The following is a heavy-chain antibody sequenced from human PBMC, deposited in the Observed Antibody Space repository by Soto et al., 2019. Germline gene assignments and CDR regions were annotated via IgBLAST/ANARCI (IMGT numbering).Heavy chain of an antibody. V-gene: IGHV3-21*01. CDR1: GFTFSSYS. D-gene: IGHD3-10*01. CDR3: ARDGSGSVSSYNRYNCFDT. J-gene: IGHJ5*01. CDR2: ISSSSSYI. Sequence: GGSLRLSCGASGFTFSSYSMNWVRQAPGKGLEWVSSISSSSSYIYYADSVKGRFTIARDNAKNSLYLQMNSLRAEDTAVYYCARDGSGSVSSYNRYNCFDTWGQGSLFTVSS.